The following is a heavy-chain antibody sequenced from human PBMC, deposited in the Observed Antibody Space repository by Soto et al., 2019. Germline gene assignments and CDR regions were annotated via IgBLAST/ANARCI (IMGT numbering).Heavy chain of an antibody. J-gene: IGHJ6*02. V-gene: IGHV1-69*06. CDR1: GGTFSSYA. D-gene: IGHD3-3*01. Sequence: SVKVSCKASGGTFSSYAISWVRQAPGQGLEWMGGIIPIFGTANYAQKFQGRVTITADKSTSTAYMELSSLRSEDTAVYYCATKVVLRFLEWLLPNYYYGMDVWGQGATVTVSS. CDR2: IIPIFGTA. CDR3: ATKVVLRFLEWLLPNYYYGMDV.